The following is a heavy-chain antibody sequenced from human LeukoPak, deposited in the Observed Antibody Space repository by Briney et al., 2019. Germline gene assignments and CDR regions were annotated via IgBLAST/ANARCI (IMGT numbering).Heavy chain of an antibody. CDR1: GFTFSSYG. CDR3: AKERVGALLDY. V-gene: IGHV3-30*18. Sequence: PGRSLRLSCAASGFTFSSYGMHWVRQAPGKGLEWVAVISYDGSNKYYADSVKGRFTISRDNSKNTLYLQMNSLRAEDTAVYYCAKERVGALLDYWGQRTLVTVSS. CDR2: ISYDGSNK. D-gene: IGHD1-26*01. J-gene: IGHJ4*02.